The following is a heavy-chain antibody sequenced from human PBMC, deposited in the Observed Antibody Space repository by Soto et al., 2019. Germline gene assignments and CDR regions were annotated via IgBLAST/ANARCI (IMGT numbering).Heavy chain of an antibody. D-gene: IGHD6-19*01. Sequence: GESLKISCKGSGYSFTSYWISWVLQIPGKGLEWMGRIDPSDSYTNYSPSFQGHVTISADKSISTAYLQWSSLKASDTAMYYCARAVADPPYYYYYGMDVWGQGTKVSVSS. V-gene: IGHV5-10-1*01. CDR2: IDPSDSYT. CDR1: GYSFTSYW. CDR3: ARAVADPPYYYYYGMDV. J-gene: IGHJ6*02.